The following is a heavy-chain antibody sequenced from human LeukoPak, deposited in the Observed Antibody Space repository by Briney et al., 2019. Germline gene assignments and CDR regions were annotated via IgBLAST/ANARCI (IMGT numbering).Heavy chain of an antibody. V-gene: IGHV3-30*18. D-gene: IGHD3-22*01. CDR2: ISHDGTNK. Sequence: GGSLRLSCAASGFPSSSYGMHWVRQAPGKGLEWVAVISHDGTNKYYADSVKGRFTISRDNSKNTLYLQMNSLRAEDTAVYYCAKVNYYESSGYYDYWGQGTLVTVSS. CDR3: AKVNYYESSGYYDY. J-gene: IGHJ4*02. CDR1: GFPSSSYG.